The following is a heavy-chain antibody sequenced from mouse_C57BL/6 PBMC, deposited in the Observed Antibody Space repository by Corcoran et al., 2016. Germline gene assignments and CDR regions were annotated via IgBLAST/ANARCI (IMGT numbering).Heavy chain of an antibody. V-gene: IGHV1-76*01. CDR3: AREGDYGSSPYAMDY. Sequence: QVQLKQSGAELVRPGASVKLSCKASGYTFTDYYINWVKQRPGQGLEWIARIYPGSGNTYYNEKFKGKATLTAEKSSSTAYMQLSSLTSEDSAVYFCAREGDYGSSPYAMDYWGQGTSVTVSS. CDR1: GYTFTDYY. J-gene: IGHJ4*01. D-gene: IGHD1-1*01. CDR2: IYPGSGNT.